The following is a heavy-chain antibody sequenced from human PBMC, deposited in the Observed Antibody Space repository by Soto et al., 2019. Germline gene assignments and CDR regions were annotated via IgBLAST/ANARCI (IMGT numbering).Heavy chain of an antibody. CDR3: ARATGTTRVGFDP. D-gene: IGHD1-7*01. CDR2: IYYSGST. V-gene: IGHV4-59*01. Sequence: LSLTGTVSGGSISNYYWSWIRQPPGKGLEWIGYIYYSGSTNYNPSLKSRVTISVDTSKNQFSLKLSSVTAADTAVYYCARATGTTRVGFDPWGQGTLVTFSS. CDR1: GGSISNYY. J-gene: IGHJ5*02.